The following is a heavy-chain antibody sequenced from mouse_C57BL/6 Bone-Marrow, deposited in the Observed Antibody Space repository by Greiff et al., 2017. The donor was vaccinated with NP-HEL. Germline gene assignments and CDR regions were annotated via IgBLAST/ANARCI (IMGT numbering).Heavy chain of an antibody. Sequence: QVQLQQPGAELVKPGASVKLSCKASGYTFTSYWMQWVKQRPGQGLEWIGEIDPSASYTNYNQKFKGKATLTVDKSSSTAYMQLSSLTSEDSAVYYCSIKGCNDDSYWYFDVWGTGTTVTVAS. J-gene: IGHJ1*03. CDR1: GYTFTSYW. CDR3: SIKGCNDDSYWYFDV. V-gene: IGHV1-50*01. CDR2: IDPSASYT. D-gene: IGHD1-3*01.